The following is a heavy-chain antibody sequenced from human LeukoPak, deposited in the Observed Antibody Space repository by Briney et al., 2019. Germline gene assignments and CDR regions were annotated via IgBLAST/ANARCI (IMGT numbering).Heavy chain of an antibody. CDR3: AKLHSGSYSGDAFDI. D-gene: IGHD1-26*01. CDR1: GFTFSSYG. V-gene: IGHV3-30*18. J-gene: IGHJ3*02. Sequence: HPGGSLRLSCAASGFTFSSYGMHWVRQAPGKGLEWVAVISYDGSNKYYADSVKGRFTISRDNSKNTPYLQMNSLRAEDTAVYYCAKLHSGSYSGDAFDIWGQGTMVTVSS. CDR2: ISYDGSNK.